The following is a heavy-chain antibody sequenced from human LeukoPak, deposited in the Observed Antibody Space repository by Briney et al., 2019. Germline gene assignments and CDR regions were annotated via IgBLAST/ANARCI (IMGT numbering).Heavy chain of an antibody. V-gene: IGHV1-2*02. J-gene: IGHJ4*02. CDR1: GYTFTGYY. CDR2: INPNSGGT. D-gene: IGHD5-24*01. CDR3: ARAEMATMGFDY. Sequence: ASVKVSCKASGYTFTGYYMHWVRQAPGQGLEWMGWINPNSGGTNYAQKFQGRVTMTRDTSISTAYMELSRLRSDDTAVYYCARAEMATMGFDYWGQGTLVTVSS.